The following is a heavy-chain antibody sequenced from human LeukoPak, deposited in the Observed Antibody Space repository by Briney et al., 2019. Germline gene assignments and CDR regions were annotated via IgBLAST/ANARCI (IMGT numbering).Heavy chain of an antibody. Sequence: GRSLRLSCAASGFTFTTYVMHWVRQAPGKGLDWVALIWDDGNNKYYADSVKGRFTISRDNSKNTLYLQMNSLRAEDTAVYYCARGYGSGAGYFDYWGQGTLVTVSS. CDR2: IWDDGNNK. V-gene: IGHV3-33*01. D-gene: IGHD3-10*01. CDR1: GFTFTTYV. J-gene: IGHJ4*02. CDR3: ARGYGSGAGYFDY.